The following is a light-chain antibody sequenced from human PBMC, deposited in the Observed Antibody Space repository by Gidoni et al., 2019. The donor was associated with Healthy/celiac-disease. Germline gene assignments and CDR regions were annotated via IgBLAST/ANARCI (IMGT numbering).Light chain of an antibody. V-gene: IGLV3-21*04. CDR3: QVWDSSSDHLV. J-gene: IGLJ3*02. CDR1: NIGSKS. Sequence: SYVLTQPPSVSVAPGTTARITCGGNNIGSKSVHWYQQKPGQAPVLLIYYDSDRPSGIPERFSGSNSGNTATLTISRVEAGDEADYYCQVWDSSSDHLVFGGGTKLTVL. CDR2: YDS.